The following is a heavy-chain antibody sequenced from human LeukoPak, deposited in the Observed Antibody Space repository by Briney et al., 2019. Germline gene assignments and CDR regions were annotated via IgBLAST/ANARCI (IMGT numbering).Heavy chain of an antibody. D-gene: IGHD1-26*01. CDR2: INYSGST. J-gene: IGHJ4*02. Sequence: SETLSLTCTVSGGSISSYYWSWIRQPPGKGLEYTGYINYSGSTDYNPSLRSRATISVDTSKNQFSLKLSSVTAADTAVYYCARHHSGSYSYFDYWGQGTLVTVSS. CDR3: ARHHSGSYSYFDY. CDR1: GGSISSYY. V-gene: IGHV4-59*08.